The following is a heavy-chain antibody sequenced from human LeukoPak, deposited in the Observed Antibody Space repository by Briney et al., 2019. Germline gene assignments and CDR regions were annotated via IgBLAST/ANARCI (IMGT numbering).Heavy chain of an antibody. D-gene: IGHD2-8*01. CDR1: GFTFSSYA. Sequence: GGSLRLSCAASGFTFSSYAVSWVRQAPGKGLEWVSSISGSGGSTYSADSVKGRFTISRDNSKNTLYLQMNCLRAEDTALYYCAKDRSCTNDICHGDFDYWGQGTQVTVSS. J-gene: IGHJ4*02. V-gene: IGHV3-23*01. CDR2: ISGSGGST. CDR3: AKDRSCTNDICHGDFDY.